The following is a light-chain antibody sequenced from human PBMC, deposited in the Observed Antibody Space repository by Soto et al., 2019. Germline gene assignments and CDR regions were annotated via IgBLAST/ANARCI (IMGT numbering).Light chain of an antibody. CDR1: GSYIGAGYD. J-gene: IGLJ3*02. Sequence: QSVLTQPPSVSGAPGQRVTISCTGSGSYIGAGYDVHWYQQLPGTAPKLLIYGNSNRPSGVPDRFSGSKSGTSASLAITGLQAEDEADYYCQSYDSSLSGSVFGGGTKLTVL. V-gene: IGLV1-40*01. CDR2: GNS. CDR3: QSYDSSLSGSV.